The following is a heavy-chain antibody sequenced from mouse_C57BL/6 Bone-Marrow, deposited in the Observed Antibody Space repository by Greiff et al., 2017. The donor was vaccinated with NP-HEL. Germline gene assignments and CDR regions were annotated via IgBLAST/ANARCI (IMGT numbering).Heavy chain of an antibody. CDR1: GYTFTSYW. J-gene: IGHJ3*01. Sequence: QVQLKQPGAELVMPGASVKLSCKASGYTFTSYWMHWVKQRPGQGLEWIGEIDPSDSYTNYNQKFKGKSTLTVDKSSSTAYMQLSSLTSEDSAVYYCARSRGAIYYGNYVAYWGQGTLVTVSA. CDR2: IDPSDSYT. CDR3: ARSRGAIYYGNYVAY. D-gene: IGHD2-1*01. V-gene: IGHV1-69*01.